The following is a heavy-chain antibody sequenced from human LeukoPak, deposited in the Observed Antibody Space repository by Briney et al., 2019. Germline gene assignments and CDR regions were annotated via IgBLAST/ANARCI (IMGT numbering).Heavy chain of an antibody. CDR3: AKTVTGTGAFDI. D-gene: IGHD6-19*01. J-gene: IGHJ3*02. CDR2: IGTAGDT. CDR1: GFTFSSYD. V-gene: IGHV3-13*01. Sequence: GGSLRHSCAASGFTFSSYDMHWVRQATGKGLEWVSAIGTAGDTYYPGSVKGRFIISRENAKNSLYLQMNSLRAGDTAVYYCAKTVTGTGAFDIWGQGTMVTVSS.